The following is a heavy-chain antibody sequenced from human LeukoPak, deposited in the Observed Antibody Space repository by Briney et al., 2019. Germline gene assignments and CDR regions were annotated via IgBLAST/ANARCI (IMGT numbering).Heavy chain of an antibody. CDR1: GGSISSYY. CDR3: ARASSGWYSLFDS. CDR2: IYYSGST. V-gene: IGHV4-59*01. J-gene: IGHJ4*02. Sequence: SETLSLTCTASGGSISSYYWSWIRQPPGKGLEWIGYIYYSGSTNYNPSLKSRVTISVDTSKNQFSLKLSSVTAADTAVYYCARASSGWYSLFDSWGQGTLVTVSS. D-gene: IGHD6-19*01.